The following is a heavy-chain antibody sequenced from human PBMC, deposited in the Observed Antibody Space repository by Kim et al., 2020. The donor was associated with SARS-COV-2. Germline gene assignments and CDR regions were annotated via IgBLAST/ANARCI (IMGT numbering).Heavy chain of an antibody. CDR3: AKDLLYVPGRGYFDS. D-gene: IGHD3-10*01. J-gene: IGHJ4*02. Sequence: PDSLRGRFTISRDNSKNTLFLQMDSLRVDDTAVYYCAKDLLYVPGRGYFDSWGQGVVVTVSS. V-gene: IGHV3-23*01.